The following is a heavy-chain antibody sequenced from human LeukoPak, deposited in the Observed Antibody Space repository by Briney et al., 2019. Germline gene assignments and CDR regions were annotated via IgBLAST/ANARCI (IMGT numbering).Heavy chain of an antibody. CDR1: GFTFNIYW. CDR3: ARGGGDHAFDI. CDR2: IDSDGSGT. V-gene: IGHV3-74*01. J-gene: IGHJ3*02. D-gene: IGHD6-25*01. Sequence: GGSLRLSCAASGFTFNIYWIHWVRQAPGKGLVWVSRIDSDGSGTIYADPVKGRFTVSRDNAKNTLYLQMNSLRAEDTAVYYCARGGGDHAFDIWGQGTMVTVSS.